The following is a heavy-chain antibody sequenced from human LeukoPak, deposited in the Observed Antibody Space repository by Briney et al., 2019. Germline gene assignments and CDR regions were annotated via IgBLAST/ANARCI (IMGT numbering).Heavy chain of an antibody. Sequence: GGSLRLSCAASGFTFSDYYMSWIRQAPGKGLEWVSYISSSGSTIYYADSVKGRFTISRDNAKNSLYLQMNSLRAEDTAVYYCATQERWLQYPAVDYWGQGTLVTVSS. CDR2: ISSSGSTI. J-gene: IGHJ4*02. CDR1: GFTFSDYY. CDR3: ATQERWLQYPAVDY. D-gene: IGHD5-24*01. V-gene: IGHV3-11*01.